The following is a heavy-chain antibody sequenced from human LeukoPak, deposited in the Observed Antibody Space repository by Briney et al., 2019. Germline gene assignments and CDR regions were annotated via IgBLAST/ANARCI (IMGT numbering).Heavy chain of an antibody. V-gene: IGHV1-69*04. CDR2: IIPILGIA. J-gene: IGHJ5*02. D-gene: IGHD3-22*01. CDR1: GGTFSSYA. Sequence: SVKVSCKASGGTFSSYAISWARQAPGQGLEWMGRIIPILGIANYAQKFQGRVTITADKSTSTAYMELSSLRSEDTAVYYCARVKGPHCDSSGYYYGGTYNWFDPWGQGNLVTVSS. CDR3: ARVKGPHCDSSGYYYGGTYNWFDP.